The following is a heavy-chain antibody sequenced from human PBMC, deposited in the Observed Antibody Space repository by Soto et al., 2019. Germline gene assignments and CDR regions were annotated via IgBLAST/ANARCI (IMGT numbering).Heavy chain of an antibody. V-gene: IGHV4-59*01. CDR1: GGSISSYY. CDR2: IYYSGST. Sequence: QVQLQESGPGLVKPSETLSLTCTVSGGSISSYYWSWIRQPPGKGLEWIGYIYYSGSTNYNPSLQSRVTIYVDTSKNQSSLKLSSVTAADTAVYYCARGPRRYYDSSGYYSDYWGQGTLVTVSS. J-gene: IGHJ4*02. D-gene: IGHD3-22*01. CDR3: ARGPRRYYDSSGYYSDY.